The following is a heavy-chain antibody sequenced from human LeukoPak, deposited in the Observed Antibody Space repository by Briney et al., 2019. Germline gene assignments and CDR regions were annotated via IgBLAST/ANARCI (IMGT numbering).Heavy chain of an antibody. Sequence: ASVKVSCKASGYNLISYDINWVRQAPGQGLEWMGWISAYNGNTNYAQKLQGRVTMTTDTSTSTAYMELRSLRSDDTAVYYCAREKSRYKYGYNYWGQGTLVTVSS. CDR2: ISAYNGNT. CDR3: AREKSRYKYGYNY. CDR1: GYNLISYD. J-gene: IGHJ4*02. D-gene: IGHD5-18*01. V-gene: IGHV1-18*01.